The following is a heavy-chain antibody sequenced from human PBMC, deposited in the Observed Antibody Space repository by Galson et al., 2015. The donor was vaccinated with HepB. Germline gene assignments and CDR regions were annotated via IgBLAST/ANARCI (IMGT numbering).Heavy chain of an antibody. J-gene: IGHJ4*02. CDR2: ISYDGTDK. Sequence: LRLSCAASGFTFSNYGLHWVRQAPGKGLEWVAIISYDGTDKKYADSVKGRLTISRDNSKNTLYLQLDSLRAEDTAVYYCAREDNWNYWVYWGQGTLVTVSS. CDR3: AREDNWNYWVY. CDR1: GFTFSNYG. D-gene: IGHD1-7*01. V-gene: IGHV3-30*03.